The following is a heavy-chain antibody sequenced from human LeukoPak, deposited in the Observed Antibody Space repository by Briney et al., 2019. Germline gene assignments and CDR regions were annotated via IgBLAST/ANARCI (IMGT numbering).Heavy chain of an antibody. J-gene: IGHJ4*02. CDR1: GGSISSSSYY. CDR2: IYYSGST. V-gene: IGHV4-39*07. CDR3: ARDRGADSSGYYGHYFDY. D-gene: IGHD3-22*01. Sequence: PSETLSLTCTVSGGSISSSSYYWGWIRRPPGKGLEWIGSIYYSGSTYYNPSLKSRVTISVDTSKNQFSLKLSSVTAADTAVYYCARDRGADSSGYYGHYFDYWGQGTLVTVSS.